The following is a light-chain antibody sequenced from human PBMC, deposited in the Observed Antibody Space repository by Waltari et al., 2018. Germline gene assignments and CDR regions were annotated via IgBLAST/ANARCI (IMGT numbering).Light chain of an antibody. J-gene: IGKJ1*01. CDR1: QTITGSW. CDR3: QHYVSLPVT. CDR2: DAS. V-gene: IGKV3-20*01. Sequence: EIVLTQSPGTLSVSPGERVTVSCRASQTITGSWLTWYHQKPGQAPRLLIYDASSRATGIPDRFSGSGSGTDFSLTITRLEPEDFAVYYCQHYVSLPVTFGQGTKVEIK.